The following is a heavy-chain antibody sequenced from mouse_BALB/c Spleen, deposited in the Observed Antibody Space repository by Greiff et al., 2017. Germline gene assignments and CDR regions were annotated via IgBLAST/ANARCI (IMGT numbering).Heavy chain of an antibody. V-gene: IGHV1S81*02. CDR2: INPSNGGT. J-gene: IGHJ3*01. D-gene: IGHD3-2*01. CDR1: GYTFTSYY. Sequence: QVQLQQPGAELVKPGASVKLSCKASGYTFTSYYMYWVKQRPGQGLEWIGGINPSNGGTNFNEKFKSKATLTVDKSSSTAYMQLSSLTSEDSAVYYCTRGRDSSGYGGFAYWGQGTLVTVSA. CDR3: TRGRDSSGYGGFAY.